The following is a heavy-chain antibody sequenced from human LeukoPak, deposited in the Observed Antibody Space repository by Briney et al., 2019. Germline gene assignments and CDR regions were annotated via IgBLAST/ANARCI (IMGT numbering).Heavy chain of an antibody. CDR1: GYPFTAFS. J-gene: IGHJ4*02. D-gene: IGHD3-16*01. Sequence: ASVKVSCKALGYPFTAFSLHWVRQAPGQGPEWMAIINPGIFTTTYAQKLQDRITVTSDTSTATVYMELRSLRLEDTAVYFCARAWAHGSFDLWGQGTLVTVSS. V-gene: IGHV1-46*01. CDR3: ARAWAHGSFDL. CDR2: INPGIFTT.